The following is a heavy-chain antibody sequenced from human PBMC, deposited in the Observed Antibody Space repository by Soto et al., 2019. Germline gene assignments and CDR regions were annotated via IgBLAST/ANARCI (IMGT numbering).Heavy chain of an antibody. D-gene: IGHD1-26*01. Sequence: PSETLSLTCTVSGGSISSYYWSWIRQPPGKGLEWIGYIYYSGSTNYNPSLKSRVTISVDTSKNQFSLKLSSVTAADTAVYYCARGVDRYIFNYWGQGTLVTVSS. CDR1: GGSISSYY. CDR2: IYYSGST. V-gene: IGHV4-59*01. J-gene: IGHJ4*02. CDR3: ARGVDRYIFNY.